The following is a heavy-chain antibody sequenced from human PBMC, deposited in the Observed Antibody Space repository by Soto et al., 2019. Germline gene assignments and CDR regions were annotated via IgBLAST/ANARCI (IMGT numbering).Heavy chain of an antibody. J-gene: IGHJ1*01. CDR2: IRSKAYGGTT. Sequence: GGSLRLSCTASGFTFGDYAMSWVRQAPGKGLEWLGFIRSKAYGGTTEYAASVKGRFTISRDDSKSIAYLQMNSLKTEDTAVYYCTRDRYYYDSSGYYSPEYFQHWGQGTLVTVSS. D-gene: IGHD3-22*01. V-gene: IGHV3-49*04. CDR1: GFTFGDYA. CDR3: TRDRYYYDSSGYYSPEYFQH.